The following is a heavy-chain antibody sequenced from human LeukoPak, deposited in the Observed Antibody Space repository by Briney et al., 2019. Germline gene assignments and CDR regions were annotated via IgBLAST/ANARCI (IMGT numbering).Heavy chain of an antibody. CDR3: ARGVSEGYYYDSSGYYVPDAFDI. CDR1: GGSISSRSYF. CDR2: IYYKGNT. J-gene: IGHJ3*02. Sequence: SETLSLTCTVSGGSISSRSYFWGWIRQPPGKGLEWIGSIYYKGNTYFNPSLKSRVTISVDTSKNQFSLKLSSVTAADTAVYYCARGVSEGYYYDSSGYYVPDAFDIWGQGTMVTVSS. V-gene: IGHV4-39*07. D-gene: IGHD3-22*01.